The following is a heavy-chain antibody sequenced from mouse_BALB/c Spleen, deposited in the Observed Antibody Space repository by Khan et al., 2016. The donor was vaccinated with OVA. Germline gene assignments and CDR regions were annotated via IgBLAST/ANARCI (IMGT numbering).Heavy chain of an antibody. Sequence: DVKLQESGPGLVKPSQSLSLTCTVTGYSITSGYGWNWIRQFPGNKLEWMGYISYSGSTNYNPSLKSRISITRYTSKNQFFLQLNSVTTEDTATYYCARTARIKYWGQGTTLTVSS. V-gene: IGHV3-2*02. CDR3: ARTARIKY. CDR1: GYSITSGYG. CDR2: ISYSGST. J-gene: IGHJ2*01. D-gene: IGHD1-2*01.